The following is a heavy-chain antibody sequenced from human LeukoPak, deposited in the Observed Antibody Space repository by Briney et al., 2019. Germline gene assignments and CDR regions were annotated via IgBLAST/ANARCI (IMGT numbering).Heavy chain of an antibody. D-gene: IGHD2-15*01. CDR3: ARGSYCSGGSCYPNVPDY. V-gene: IGHV1-18*01. J-gene: IGHJ4*02. CDR2: ISAYNGNT. Sequence: ASVKVSCKASGYAVTSYGISWVRQAPGQGLEWMGWISAYNGNTNYAQKLQGRVTMTTDTSTSTAYMELRSLRSDDTAVYYCARGSYCSGGSCYPNVPDYWGQGTLVTVSS. CDR1: GYAVTSYG.